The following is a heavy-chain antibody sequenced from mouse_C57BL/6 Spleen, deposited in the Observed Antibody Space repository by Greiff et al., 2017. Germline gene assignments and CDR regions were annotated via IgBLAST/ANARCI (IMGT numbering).Heavy chain of an antibody. CDR2: IWRGGST. D-gene: IGHD3-2*02. Sequence: VQLKESGPGLVQPSQSLSITCTVSGFSLTSYGVHWVRQSPGKGLEWLGVIWRGGSTDYNAAFMSRLSITKDNSKSQVFFKMNSLQADDTAIYYCAKKSSSGPYYAMDYWGQGTSVTVSS. V-gene: IGHV2-5*01. CDR1: GFSLTSYG. CDR3: AKKSSSGPYYAMDY. J-gene: IGHJ4*01.